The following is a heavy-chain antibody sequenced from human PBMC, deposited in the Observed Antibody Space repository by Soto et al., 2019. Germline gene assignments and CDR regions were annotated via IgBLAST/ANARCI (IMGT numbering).Heavy chain of an antibody. V-gene: IGHV3-30*18. CDR2: ISYDGSNK. D-gene: IGHD6-19*01. CDR3: AKEIAAAVAGLFDY. Sequence: GGSLRLSCAASGFTFSSYGMHWVRQAPGKGLEWVAVISYDGSNKYYADSVKGRFTISRDNSKNTLYLQMNSLRAEDTAVYYCAKEIAAAVAGLFDYWGQGTLVTVSS. J-gene: IGHJ4*02. CDR1: GFTFSSYG.